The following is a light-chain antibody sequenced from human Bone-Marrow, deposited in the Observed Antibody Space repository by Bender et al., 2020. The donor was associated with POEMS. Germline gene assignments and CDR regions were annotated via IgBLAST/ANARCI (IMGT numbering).Light chain of an antibody. J-gene: IGLJ3*02. CDR1: RSDVEIYNV. CDR2: EGS. CDR3: SSYTTSSLWM. V-gene: IGLV2-14*02. Sequence: QSALTQPASVSGSPRQSITISCTGTRSDVEIYNVVSWYQQHPGKAPKLMIYEGSKRPSGVSNRFSGSKSGNTASLTISGLQGEDEADYFCSSYTTSSLWMFGRGTKVTVL.